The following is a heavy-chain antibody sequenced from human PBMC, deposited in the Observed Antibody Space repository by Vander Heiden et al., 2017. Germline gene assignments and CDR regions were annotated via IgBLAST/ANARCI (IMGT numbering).Heavy chain of an antibody. CDR2: IFYSGNT. D-gene: IGHD3-22*01. V-gene: IGHV4-39*01. CDR1: GGSISSSSYY. J-gene: IGHJ5*02. Sequence: LQLQESGPGLVKPSETLSLTCTVSGGSISSSSYYWGWIRQPPGKGLEWVGSIFYSGNTYYNPSLKSRVTISVDTSNNQFSLMLSSVTVADTAVYFCARQTYYDSPNWFDPWGQGTLVTVSS. CDR3: ARQTYYDSPNWFDP.